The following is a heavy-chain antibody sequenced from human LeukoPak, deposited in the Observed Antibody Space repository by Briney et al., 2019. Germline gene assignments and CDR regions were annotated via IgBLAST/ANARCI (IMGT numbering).Heavy chain of an antibody. J-gene: IGHJ4*02. CDR2: IYYSGST. V-gene: IGHV4-59*01. Sequence: SETLSLTCTVSGGSISSYYWSWIRQPPGKGLEWIGYIYYSGSTNYNPSLKSRVTISVDTSKSLFSLKLSSVTAADTAVYYCARDRGYSDYWGQGTLVTVSS. CDR3: ARDRGYSDY. CDR1: GGSISSYY.